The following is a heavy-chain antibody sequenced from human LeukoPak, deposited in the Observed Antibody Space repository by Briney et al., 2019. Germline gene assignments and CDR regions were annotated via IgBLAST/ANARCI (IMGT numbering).Heavy chain of an antibody. J-gene: IGHJ4*02. D-gene: IGHD2-2*01. Sequence: ASVKVSCKASGYTFTSYGISWVRQAPGQGLEWMGWISAYNGNTNYAQKLQGRVTMTTDTSTSTAYMELRSLRSDDTAVYYCAGGYCSSTSCYPLDYWGQGTLVTVSS. V-gene: IGHV1-18*01. CDR1: GYTFTSYG. CDR2: ISAYNGNT. CDR3: AGGYCSSTSCYPLDY.